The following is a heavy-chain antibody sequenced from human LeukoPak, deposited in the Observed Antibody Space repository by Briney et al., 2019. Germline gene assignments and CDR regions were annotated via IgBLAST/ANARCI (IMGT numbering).Heavy chain of an antibody. CDR3: ARDPTDTMIVVEGAFDI. Sequence: GGSLRLSCAASGITFSSYAMIWVRQAPGKGLEWVAAISGSGDRTYHADSVKGRFTITRDNSKNTLYLQMSSLRAEDTAMYYCARDPTDTMIVVEGAFDIWGQGTMVTVSS. D-gene: IGHD3-22*01. CDR2: ISGSGDRT. V-gene: IGHV3-23*01. J-gene: IGHJ3*02. CDR1: GITFSSYA.